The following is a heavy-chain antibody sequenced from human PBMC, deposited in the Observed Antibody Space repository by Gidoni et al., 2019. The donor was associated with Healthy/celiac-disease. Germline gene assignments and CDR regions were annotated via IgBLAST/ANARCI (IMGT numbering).Heavy chain of an antibody. D-gene: IGHD4-17*01. CDR1: GFTFSNYD. V-gene: IGHV3-30*04. Sequence: QVKLVDSGGGVVQHGRSLRLSCAASGFTFSNYDMHWVRQAPGKGLAWVAVPSYDGSNKYYADYVKGRITIFRDNSNNTLYLQMNSLRAEDTAVYYCAREAPDYGDYYFDYCGQGTLVTVSS. CDR2: PSYDGSNK. J-gene: IGHJ4*02. CDR3: AREAPDYGDYYFDY.